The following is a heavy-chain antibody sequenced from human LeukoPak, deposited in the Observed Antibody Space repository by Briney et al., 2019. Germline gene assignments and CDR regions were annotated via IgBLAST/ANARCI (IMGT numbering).Heavy chain of an antibody. Sequence: TGGSLRLSCAASGFTFSSYAMSWVRQAPGKGLEWVSYISSSSRTIYYADSVKGRFTISRDNAKNSLYLQMNSLRDEDTAVYYCARVPIYYDSSGYYPDWYFDLWGRGTLVTVSS. CDR1: GFTFSSYA. V-gene: IGHV3-48*02. CDR2: ISSSSRTI. J-gene: IGHJ2*01. CDR3: ARVPIYYDSSGYYPDWYFDL. D-gene: IGHD3-22*01.